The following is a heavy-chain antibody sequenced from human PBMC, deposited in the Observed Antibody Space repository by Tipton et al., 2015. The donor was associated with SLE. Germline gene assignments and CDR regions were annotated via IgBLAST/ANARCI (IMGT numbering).Heavy chain of an antibody. CDR2: INHSGST. D-gene: IGHD6-13*01. Sequence: TLSLTCAVYGGSFRGYYWTWIRQPPGKGLEWIGEINHSGSTNYNPSLKSRSTISVDTSQNQFTLKLTSVSATDTAVYYCARHWLRASSSLYFAMDVWGQGTTVTVSS. J-gene: IGHJ6*02. CDR1: GGSFRGYY. V-gene: IGHV4-34*01. CDR3: ARHWLRASSSLYFAMDV.